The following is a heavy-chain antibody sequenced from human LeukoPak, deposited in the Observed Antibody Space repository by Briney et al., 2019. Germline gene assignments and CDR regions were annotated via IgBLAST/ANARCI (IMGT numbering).Heavy chain of an antibody. V-gene: IGHV3-21*01. D-gene: IGHD3-16*02. CDR3: ARVPAGVIGMKDAFDI. Sequence: AGGSLRLSCAASGFTFSSYSMNWVRQAPGKGLEWVSSISGSSSYIYYADSVKGRFTISRHNAKNSLYLQMNSLRAEDTAVYCARVPAGVIGMKDAFDIWGQGTMVTVSS. J-gene: IGHJ3*02. CDR2: ISGSSSYI. CDR1: GFTFSSYS.